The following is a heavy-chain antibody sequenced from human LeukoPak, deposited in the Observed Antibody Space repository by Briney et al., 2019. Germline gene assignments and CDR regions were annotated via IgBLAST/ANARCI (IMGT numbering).Heavy chain of an antibody. J-gene: IGHJ6*02. CDR1: GGTFSSYA. Sequence: ASVKVSCKASGGTFSSYALSWVRQAPGQGLEWMGGIIPIFATSNYAQKFQGRVTITADESTSTAYMELSSLRPEDTAVYYCARVAVSSKSNYYYDMDVWGQGTTVTVSS. V-gene: IGHV1-69*13. CDR2: IIPIFATS. CDR3: ARVAVSSKSNYYYDMDV. D-gene: IGHD6-13*01.